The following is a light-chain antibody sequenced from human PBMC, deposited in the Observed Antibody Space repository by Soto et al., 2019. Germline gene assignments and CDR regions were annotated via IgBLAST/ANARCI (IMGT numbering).Light chain of an antibody. Sequence: QSVLTQPPSLSGAPGQRVTISCTGSNSNIGAGYDVHWYQQLPGTAPKLLIYGNSNRPSGVPDRFSGSKSGTSASLDITGLQAEDEADYYCQSYDNSLNGYVFGTGTKVTVL. CDR2: GNS. CDR1: NSNIGAGYD. CDR3: QSYDNSLNGYV. V-gene: IGLV1-40*01. J-gene: IGLJ1*01.